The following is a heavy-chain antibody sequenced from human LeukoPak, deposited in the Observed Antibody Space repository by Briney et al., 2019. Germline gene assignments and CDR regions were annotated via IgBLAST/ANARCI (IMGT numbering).Heavy chain of an antibody. CDR1: GFTFSRNV. CDR3: AKDRSDTWSFDY. D-gene: IGHD2-15*01. CDR2: IRQDGRDK. Sequence: QPGGPLRLSCGASGFTFSRNVIHWVRQAPGKGLEWVAFIRQDGRDKKYADSVKGRFIISRDNSKNTLYLQMNSLRAEDTAVYYCAKDRSDTWSFDYWGQGTLVTVSS. J-gene: IGHJ4*02. V-gene: IGHV3-30*02.